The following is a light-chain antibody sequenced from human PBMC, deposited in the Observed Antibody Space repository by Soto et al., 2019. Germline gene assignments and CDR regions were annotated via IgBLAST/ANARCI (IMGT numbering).Light chain of an antibody. V-gene: IGKV1-5*03. Sequence: DIQMTQSPSTLSASVGDRVTITCRASQSISSWLAWYQQKPGNAPKVLIYKASNLETGVPSRFSGSGSETEFTLTISSLQPDDFATYYCQQYNGYPYTFGQGTKVEIK. CDR2: KAS. CDR1: QSISSW. J-gene: IGKJ2*01. CDR3: QQYNGYPYT.